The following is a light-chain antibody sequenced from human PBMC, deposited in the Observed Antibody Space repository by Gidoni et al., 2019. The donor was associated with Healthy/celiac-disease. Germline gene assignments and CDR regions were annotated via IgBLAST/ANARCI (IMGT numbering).Light chain of an antibody. Sequence: DNQLTQSPSTLSASVVERVTITCRASQSISSWLAWYQQKPGKAPKLLLYKASSLESGVPSRFSGSGSGTEFPLTISSLQPDDFATYYCQQYNSYSNTFGQGTKLEIK. J-gene: IGKJ2*01. CDR3: QQYNSYSNT. CDR1: QSISSW. CDR2: KAS. V-gene: IGKV1-5*03.